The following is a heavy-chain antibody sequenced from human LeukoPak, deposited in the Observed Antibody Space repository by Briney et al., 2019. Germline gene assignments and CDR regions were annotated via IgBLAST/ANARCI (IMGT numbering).Heavy chain of an antibody. CDR1: GGTFSSYA. CDR2: IIPIFGTA. J-gene: IGHJ3*02. V-gene: IGHV1-69*01. Sequence: SVTVSCKATGGTFSSYAISWVRQAPGQGLEWMGGIIPIFGTANYAQKFQGRVTITADESTSTAYMEPSSLRSEDTAVYYCARRDGGAFDIWGQGTMVTVSS. D-gene: IGHD3-10*01. CDR3: ARRDGGAFDI.